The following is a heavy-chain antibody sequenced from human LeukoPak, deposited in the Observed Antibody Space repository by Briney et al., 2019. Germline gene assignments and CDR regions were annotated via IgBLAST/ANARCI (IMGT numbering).Heavy chain of an antibody. V-gene: IGHV4-38-2*01. CDR2: IYHSGSA. D-gene: IGHD4-23*01. CDR3: ARISGGGIPTYFDY. CDR1: GYSISSGHY. J-gene: IGHJ4*02. Sequence: SETLSLTCAVSGYSISSGHYWGWIRQPPGKGRELIGSIYHSGSAYYTPSRKSRVTISVHTSKNQFSLTLRSVTAADTAIYYCARISGGGIPTYFDYWGQGTLVTVSS.